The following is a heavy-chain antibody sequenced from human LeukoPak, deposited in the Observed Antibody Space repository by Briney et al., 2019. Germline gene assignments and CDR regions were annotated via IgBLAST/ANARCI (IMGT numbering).Heavy chain of an antibody. D-gene: IGHD6-13*01. Sequence: SVKVSCKASGGTFISYAISWVRQAPGQGLEWMGRIIPILGIANYAQKFQGRVTITADKSTSTAYMELSSLRSEDTAVYYCASIAAAGTGWFDPWGQGTRVTVSS. CDR3: ASIAAAGTGWFDP. J-gene: IGHJ5*02. V-gene: IGHV1-69*04. CDR2: IIPILGIA. CDR1: GGTFISYA.